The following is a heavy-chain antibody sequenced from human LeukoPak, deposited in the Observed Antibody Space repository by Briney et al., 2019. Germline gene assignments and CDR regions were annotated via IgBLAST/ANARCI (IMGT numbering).Heavy chain of an antibody. Sequence: PSETLSLTCTVSGGSISSYYWSWIRQPAGKGLEWIGRIYTSGSTNYNPSLKSRVTMSVDTSKNLLSLKLSSVTAADTAVYYCARASSARYYDSIGYYFDYWGQGTLVTVSS. CDR2: IYTSGST. J-gene: IGHJ4*02. D-gene: IGHD3-22*01. CDR3: ARASSARYYDSIGYYFDY. CDR1: GGSISSYY. V-gene: IGHV4-4*07.